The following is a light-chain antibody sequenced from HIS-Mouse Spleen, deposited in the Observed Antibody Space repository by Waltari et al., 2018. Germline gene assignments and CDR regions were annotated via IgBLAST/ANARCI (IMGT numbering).Light chain of an antibody. CDR1: HSISSY. V-gene: IGKV1-39*01. J-gene: IGKJ2*01. Sequence: DIQMTQSPSSLSASVGDRVTITCRASHSISSYLNCYQQKPGKAPKLLIYAASSLQSGVPSRFSGSGSGTDFTLTISSLQPEECATYYCQQSYSTPYTFGQGTKLEIK. CDR3: QQSYSTPYT. CDR2: AAS.